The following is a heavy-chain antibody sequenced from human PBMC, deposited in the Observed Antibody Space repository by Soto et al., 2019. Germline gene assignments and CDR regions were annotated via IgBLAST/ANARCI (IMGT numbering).Heavy chain of an antibody. CDR2: IIPILSIT. CDR1: EDTFSRYT. J-gene: IGHJ4*02. D-gene: IGHD1-26*01. V-gene: IGHV1-69*02. Sequence: ASVKVSCKASEDTFSRYTISWVRQAPGQGLEWMGRIIPILSITNYAQKFQGRVTITADKFTSTAYMELSDLRSEDTAVYYCARSGVWEPRDYWGQGTLVTVSS. CDR3: ARSGVWEPRDY.